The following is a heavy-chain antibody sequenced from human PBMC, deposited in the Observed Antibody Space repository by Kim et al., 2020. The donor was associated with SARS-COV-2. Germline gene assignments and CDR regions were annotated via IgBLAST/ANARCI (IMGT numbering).Heavy chain of an antibody. CDR1: GYSFTSYW. J-gene: IGHJ5*02. CDR3: ARHFVDLYYYGSGSYYKARPGDWFDP. Sequence: GESLKISCKGSGYSFTSYWISWVRQMPGKGLEWMGRIDPSDSYTNYSPSSQGHVTISADKSISTAYLQWSSLKASDTAMYYCARHFVDLYYYGSGSYYKARPGDWFDPWGQGTLVTVSS. D-gene: IGHD3-10*01. CDR2: IDPSDSYT. V-gene: IGHV5-10-1*01.